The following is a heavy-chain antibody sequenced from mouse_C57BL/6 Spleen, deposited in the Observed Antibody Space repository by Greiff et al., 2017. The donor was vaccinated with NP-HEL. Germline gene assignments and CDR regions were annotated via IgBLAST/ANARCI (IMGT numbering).Heavy chain of an antibody. Sequence: GGGLVQPKGSLKLSCAASGFSFNTYAMNWVRQAPGKGLEWVARIRSKSNNYATYYADSVKDRFTISRDDSESMLYLQMNNLKTEDTAMYYCVRQLYAMDYWGQGTSVTVSS. CDR3: VRQLYAMDY. CDR1: GFSFNTYA. CDR2: IRSKSNNYAT. J-gene: IGHJ4*01. V-gene: IGHV10-1*01.